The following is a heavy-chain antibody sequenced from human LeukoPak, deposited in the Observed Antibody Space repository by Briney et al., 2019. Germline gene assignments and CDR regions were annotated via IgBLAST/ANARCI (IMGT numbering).Heavy chain of an antibody. CDR1: GFTFSSYA. V-gene: IGHV3-30*04. Sequence: GGSLRLSCAASGFTFSSYAMHWVRQAPGKGLEWVAVISYDGSNKYYADSVKGRFTISRDNSKNTLYLQMNSLRAEDTAVYYCARDKDYYDSSGYCEIDYWGQGTLVTVSS. J-gene: IGHJ4*02. D-gene: IGHD3-22*01. CDR3: ARDKDYYDSSGYCEIDY. CDR2: ISYDGSNK.